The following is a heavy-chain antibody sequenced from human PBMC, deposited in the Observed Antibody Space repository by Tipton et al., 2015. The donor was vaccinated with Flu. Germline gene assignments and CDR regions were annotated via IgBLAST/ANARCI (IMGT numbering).Heavy chain of an antibody. CDR2: IYYSGST. J-gene: IGHJ6*02. D-gene: IGHD1-26*01. Sequence: TLSLTCTVSGGSISSGGYYWSWIRQHPGKGLEWIGYIYYSGSTYYNASLKTRVTISVDTSPNQFSLKLSSVTAADTAVYYCARENTSYYPSGMDVWGQGTTVTVSS. CDR1: GGSISSGGYY. CDR3: ARENTSYYPSGMDV. V-gene: IGHV4-31*03.